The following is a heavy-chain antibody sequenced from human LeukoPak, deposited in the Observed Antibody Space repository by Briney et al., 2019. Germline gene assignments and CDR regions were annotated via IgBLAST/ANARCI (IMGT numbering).Heavy chain of an antibody. CDR1: GFTFSSYA. J-gene: IGHJ4*02. V-gene: IGHV3-23*01. CDR2: ISGSGGTT. CDR3: ARDLTTLVRGLPLDY. Sequence: PGGSLRLSCAASGFTFSSYAMSWVRQAPGKGLEWVSTISGSGGTTYYADSVKGRFTISRDNAKNSLYLQMNSLRDEDTAVYYCARDLTTLVRGLPLDYWGQGTLVTVYS. D-gene: IGHD3-10*01.